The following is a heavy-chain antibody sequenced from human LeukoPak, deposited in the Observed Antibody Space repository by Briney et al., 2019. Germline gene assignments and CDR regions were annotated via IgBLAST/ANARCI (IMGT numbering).Heavy chain of an antibody. D-gene: IGHD2-2*01. CDR1: GGSFSGYY. CDR2: INHSGST. Sequence: SETLSLTCAVYGGSFSGYYWSWIRQPPGKGLEWIGEINHSGSTNYNPSLKSRVTISVDTSKNQFSLKLSSVTAADTAVYYCARGRSRYCSSTSCYGYFQHWGQGTPVTVSS. J-gene: IGHJ1*01. CDR3: ARGRSRYCSSTSCYGYFQH. V-gene: IGHV4-34*01.